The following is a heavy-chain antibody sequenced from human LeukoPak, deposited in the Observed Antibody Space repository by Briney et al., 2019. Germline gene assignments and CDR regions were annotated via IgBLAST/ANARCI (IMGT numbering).Heavy chain of an antibody. CDR2: IEKDGSHT. D-gene: IGHD5-24*01. CDR3: ARDRGWLQFDC. Sequence: GGSLRLSCTASGSTFSDAWMTWLRQAPGKGLEFVANIEKDGSHTNYVDSVRGRFTISRDNAKNSLYLQLNSLRAEDTAVYYCARDRGWLQFDCWGQGILVTVSS. J-gene: IGHJ4*02. V-gene: IGHV3-7*01. CDR1: GSTFSDAW.